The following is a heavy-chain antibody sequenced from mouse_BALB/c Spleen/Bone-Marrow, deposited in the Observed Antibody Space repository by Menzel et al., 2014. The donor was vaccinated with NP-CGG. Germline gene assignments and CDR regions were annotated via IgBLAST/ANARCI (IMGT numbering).Heavy chain of an antibody. CDR1: GFSFNSYG. CDR2: ISGGGSYT. Sequence: EVKLVDSGGGLVKSGGSLKLSCAASGFSFNSYGMSWVRQTPEKRLEWVATISGGGSYTSYPDSVKGRFTISRDNAKNNLYLQLSSLRSEDTALYYCARHAYYDQTEVSFVYWGQGTLVTVSA. CDR3: ARHAYYDQTEVSFVY. V-gene: IGHV5-9-2*01. D-gene: IGHD2-4*01. J-gene: IGHJ3*01.